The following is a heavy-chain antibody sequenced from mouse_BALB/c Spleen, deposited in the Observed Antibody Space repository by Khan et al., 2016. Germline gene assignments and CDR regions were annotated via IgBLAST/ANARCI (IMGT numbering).Heavy chain of an antibody. CDR2: INPYSDGT. D-gene: IGHD2-1*01. CDR3: ARGDGNSRTYCAFDV. Sequence: VQLQQSGPELVKPGASVKMSCKASGYTFTSYVMHWVKQKPGQGLEWIGYINPYSDGTKYNEKFKGKATQTSDKSSSTAYMELSSLTSEDYEVYSCARGDGNSRTYCAFDVWGAGTTVTVSS. V-gene: IGHV1S136*01. CDR1: GYTFTSYV. J-gene: IGHJ1*01.